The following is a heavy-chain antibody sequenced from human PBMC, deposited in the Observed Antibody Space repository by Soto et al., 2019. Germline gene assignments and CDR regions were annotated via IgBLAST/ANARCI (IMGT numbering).Heavy chain of an antibody. Sequence: LSLTCAVSGGSISSSNWWSWLRQPPGKGLEWIGEIYHSGSTNYNPSLKSRVTISVDKSKNQFSLKLSSVTAADTAVYYCARVVMDPGAMIEDWGQGTLVTVSS. V-gene: IGHV4-4*02. J-gene: IGHJ1*01. CDR1: GGSISSSNW. CDR2: IYHSGST. CDR3: ARVVMDPGAMIED. D-gene: IGHD3-22*01.